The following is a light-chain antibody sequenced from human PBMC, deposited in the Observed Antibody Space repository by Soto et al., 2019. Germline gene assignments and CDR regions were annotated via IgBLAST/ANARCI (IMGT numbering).Light chain of an antibody. CDR2: AAS. CDR3: QQSYSTPYT. V-gene: IGKV1-39*01. CDR1: QTIRSF. J-gene: IGKJ2*01. Sequence: DIQMTQSPSSLSASVGDRVTITCRASQTIRSFLNWYQQKPGKAPKLLIYAASSLQSGVPSRFSGSASGTDFTLTISSLQPEDCATYYCQQSYSTPYTFGQGTKLEIK.